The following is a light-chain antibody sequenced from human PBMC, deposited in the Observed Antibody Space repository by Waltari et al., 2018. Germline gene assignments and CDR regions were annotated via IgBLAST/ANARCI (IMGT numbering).Light chain of an antibody. CDR2: EVS. V-gene: IGLV2-14*01. J-gene: IGLJ1*01. CDR3: SSYTTSNAPGV. Sequence: QSALTQPASVPGSPGQSITISCTGTDSDVGAYNFVSWYRQHPGKAPHLIIYEVSERPPGISYPFSGPKSDNTASLTISGLQADDEAVYYCSSYTTSNAPGVFGTGTKVTVL. CDR1: DSDVGAYNF.